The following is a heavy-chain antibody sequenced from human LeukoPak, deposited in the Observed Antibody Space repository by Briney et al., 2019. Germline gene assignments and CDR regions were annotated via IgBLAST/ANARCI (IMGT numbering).Heavy chain of an antibody. CDR2: ITGSSAST. CDR1: GFTFSSYA. J-gene: IGHJ4*02. CDR3: AKLDYYDTH. D-gene: IGHD3-22*01. V-gene: IGHV3-23*01. Sequence: GGSLRLSCTASGFTFSSYAMSWVRQAPGKGLEWISSITGSSASTYYADSVKGRFTISRDNSKNTLYLQMNSLRAEDMAVYFCAKLDYYDTHWGQGTLVTVSS.